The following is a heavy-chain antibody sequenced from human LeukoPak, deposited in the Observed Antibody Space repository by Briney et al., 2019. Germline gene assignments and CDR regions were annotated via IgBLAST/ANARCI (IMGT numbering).Heavy chain of an antibody. CDR3: ARGGMTTVTPGPFDY. CDR1: GFTVSSNY. CDR2: IYSGGST. D-gene: IGHD4-11*01. V-gene: IGHV3-53*01. Sequence: PGGSLTLSCTASGFTVSSNYMSWVRKSPGKGVEWVSVIYSGGSTYYADSVKGRFTISRDNSKNTLYLQMNSLRAEDTAVYYCARGGMTTVTPGPFDYWGQGTLVTVSS. J-gene: IGHJ4*02.